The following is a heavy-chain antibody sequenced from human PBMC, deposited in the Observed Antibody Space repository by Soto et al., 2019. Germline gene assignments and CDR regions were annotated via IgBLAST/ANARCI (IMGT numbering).Heavy chain of an antibody. J-gene: IGHJ5*02. V-gene: IGHV4-39*01. CDR1: GGSISSSSYY. CDR3: ARHAYGLDNWFDP. CDR2: SYYSGST. D-gene: IGHD4-17*01. Sequence: GTLSLTCTVSGGSISSSSYYWGWIRQRPGKGLEWIGSSYYSGSTYYNPSLNSGDTIFVDTSKNQFLLKLSSVTAADTAVYYCARHAYGLDNWFDPWGQGTLVTVSS.